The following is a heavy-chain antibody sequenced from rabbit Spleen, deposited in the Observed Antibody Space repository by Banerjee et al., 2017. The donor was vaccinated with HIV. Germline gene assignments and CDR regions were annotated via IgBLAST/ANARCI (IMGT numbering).Heavy chain of an antibody. CDR2: IYAGSSGDT. D-gene: IGHD2-1*01. CDR1: GFSFSSRYY. J-gene: IGHJ4*01. V-gene: IGHV1S45*01. CDR3: ARGSATMTMVITGYYLGL. Sequence: QEQLVESGGGLVKPEGSLTLTCTASGFSFSSRYYMCWVRQAPGKGLEWIACIYAGSSGDTYYASWAKGRFTISKTSSTTVTLQMTSLTAADTATYFCARGSATMTMVITGYYLGLWGPGTLVTVS.